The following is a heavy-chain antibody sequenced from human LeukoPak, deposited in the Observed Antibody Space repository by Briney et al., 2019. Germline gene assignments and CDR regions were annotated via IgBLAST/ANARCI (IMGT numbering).Heavy chain of an antibody. Sequence: ASVKVSFKASGYTFTSYGISWVRQAPGQRLEWMGWISAYNGNTNYAQKLQGRVTMTTDTSTSTAYMELRSLRSDDTAVYYCARGVTMVRGVPAVFDYWGQGTLVTVSS. CDR3: ARGVTMVRGVPAVFDY. CDR2: ISAYNGNT. V-gene: IGHV1-18*01. D-gene: IGHD3-10*01. CDR1: GYTFTSYG. J-gene: IGHJ4*02.